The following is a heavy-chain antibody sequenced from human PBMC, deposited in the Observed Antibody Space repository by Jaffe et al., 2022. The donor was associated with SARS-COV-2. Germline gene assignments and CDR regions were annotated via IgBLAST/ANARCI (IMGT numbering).Heavy chain of an antibody. CDR2: ISGSGGST. D-gene: IGHD6-19*01. CDR1: GFTFSSYA. J-gene: IGHJ4*02. Sequence: EVQLLESGGGLVQPGGSLRLSCAASGFTFSSYAMSWVRQAPGKGLEWVSAISGSGGSTYYADSVKGRFTISRDNSKNTLYLQMNSLRAEDTAVYYCALGGSGALGGEPLDYWGQGTLVTVSS. V-gene: IGHV3-23*01. CDR3: ALGGSGALGGEPLDY.